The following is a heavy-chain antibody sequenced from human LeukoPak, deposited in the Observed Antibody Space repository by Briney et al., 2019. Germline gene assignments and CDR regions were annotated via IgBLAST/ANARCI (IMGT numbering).Heavy chain of an antibody. Sequence: PGGSLRLSCAASGFTFSNACMTWVRQAPGKGLEWVGHIKSKTDGGTTDFAAPVKGRFTISRDDSKNTLFLQMNSLKTEDTAVYYCTTGTWIQLWLPDNWGQGTLVTVSS. V-gene: IGHV3-15*01. CDR2: IKSKTDGGTT. J-gene: IGHJ4*02. D-gene: IGHD5-18*01. CDR3: TTGTWIQLWLPDN. CDR1: GFTFSNAC.